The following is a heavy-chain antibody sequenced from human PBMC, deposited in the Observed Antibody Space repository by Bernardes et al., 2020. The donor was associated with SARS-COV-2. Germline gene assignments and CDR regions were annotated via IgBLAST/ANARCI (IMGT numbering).Heavy chain of an antibody. CDR3: AKNREGGWSFLDS. D-gene: IGHD6-19*01. Sequence: GRSLRPSCAASGSASGSYDMNWVRQAPGKGLGWVSTIRASGSSAYYAESVKGRLTIPRDNSKNSLFLQMNSLGADDTAVYYCAKNREGGWSFLDSWGQGTLVTVSS. J-gene: IGHJ4*02. V-gene: IGHV3-23*01. CDR2: IRASGSSA. CDR1: GSASGSYD.